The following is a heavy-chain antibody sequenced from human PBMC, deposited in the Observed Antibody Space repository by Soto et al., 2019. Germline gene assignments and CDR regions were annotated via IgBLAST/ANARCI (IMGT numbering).Heavy chain of an antibody. Sequence: ASVKVSCKASGYTFTSYGISWVRQAPGQGLEWMGWISAYNGNTNYAQKLQGRVTMTTDTSTSTAYMELRSLRSDDTAVYYCARDFGSGYSYGLFDDWGQGTLVTVAS. D-gene: IGHD5-18*01. CDR2: ISAYNGNT. CDR3: ARDFGSGYSYGLFDD. J-gene: IGHJ4*02. CDR1: GYTFTSYG. V-gene: IGHV1-18*01.